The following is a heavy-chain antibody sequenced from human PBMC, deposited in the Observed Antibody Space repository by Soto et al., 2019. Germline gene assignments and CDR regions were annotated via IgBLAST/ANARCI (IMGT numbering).Heavy chain of an antibody. CDR2: IYHSGST. Sequence: QVQLQESGPGLVKPSGTLSLTCAVSGGSISSSNWWSWVRQPPGKGLEWIGEIYHSGSTNYNPSLTSRVTRSVDKSKNQFSLKLRSVTAADTAVYYCASRAPLMGALDYWGQGTLVTVSS. CDR3: ASRAPLMGALDY. V-gene: IGHV4-4*02. J-gene: IGHJ4*02. D-gene: IGHD2-8*01. CDR1: GGSISSSNW.